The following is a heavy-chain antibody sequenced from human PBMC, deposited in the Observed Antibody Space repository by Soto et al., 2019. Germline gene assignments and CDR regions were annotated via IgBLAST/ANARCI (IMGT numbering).Heavy chain of an antibody. V-gene: IGHV3-23*01. CDR1: GFTFSSYA. Sequence: GGSLRLSCAASGFTFSSYAMSWVRQAPGKGLEWVSAISGSGGSTYYADSVKGRFTISRDNSKNTLYLQMNSLRAEDTAVYYCARKIRGVTSFGAFDIWGQGTMVTVSS. D-gene: IGHD3-16*01. CDR3: ARKIRGVTSFGAFDI. CDR2: ISGSGGST. J-gene: IGHJ3*02.